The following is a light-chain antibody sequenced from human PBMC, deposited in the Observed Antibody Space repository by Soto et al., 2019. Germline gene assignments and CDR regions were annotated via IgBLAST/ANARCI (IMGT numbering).Light chain of an antibody. CDR3: CSYAGSSTFV. CDR2: EVS. V-gene: IGLV2-23*02. J-gene: IGLJ2*01. Sequence: QSVLTQPASVSGSPGQSITISCTGTSSDVGSYNLVSWYQQHPGKAPKLMIYEVSKRPSGVSNRFSGSKSGNTASLTISGLQAEDKADYYCCSYAGSSTFVFGGGTQLTVL. CDR1: SSDVGSYNL.